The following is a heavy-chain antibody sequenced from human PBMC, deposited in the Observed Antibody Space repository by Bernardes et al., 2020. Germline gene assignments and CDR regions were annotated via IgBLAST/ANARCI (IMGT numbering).Heavy chain of an antibody. D-gene: IGHD6-6*01. J-gene: IGHJ6*02. CDR3: ARAGAGAARGGSFYYYYYGMDV. Sequence: GGSLRLSCAASGFTCDEYGMSWVRQAPGKGLEWVSGINWNGGSTGYADSVKGRFTISRDNAKNSLYLQMNSLRAEDTALYHCARAGAGAARGGSFYYYYYGMDVWGQGTTVTVSS. V-gene: IGHV3-20*01. CDR1: GFTCDEYG. CDR2: INWNGGST.